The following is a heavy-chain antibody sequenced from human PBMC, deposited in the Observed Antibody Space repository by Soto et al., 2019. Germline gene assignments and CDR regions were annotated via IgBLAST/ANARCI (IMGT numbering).Heavy chain of an antibody. CDR3: TRGHRSTSTGTGAF. V-gene: IGHV3-74*01. D-gene: IGHD1-1*01. CDR2: ISDDGARS. Sequence: PGGSLRLSCVASGFVFEVYWMHWVRQVPGKGLEWVSRISDDGARSDYADSVRGRFTISRDSAKNALYLQMNALRVEDTAVYYCTRGHRSTSTGTGAFWGQGTLVTVSS. CDR1: GFVFEVYW. J-gene: IGHJ4*02.